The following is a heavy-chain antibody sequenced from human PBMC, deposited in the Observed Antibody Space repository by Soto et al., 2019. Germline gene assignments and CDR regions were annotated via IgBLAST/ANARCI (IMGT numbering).Heavy chain of an antibody. CDR2: IYYSGST. Sequence: PSETLSLTCTVSGGSISSYYWSWIRQPPGKGLEWIGYIYYSGSTNYNPSLKSRVTISVDTSKNQFSLKLSSVTAADTAVYYCARLRYDSSGYYYMVVDYWGQGTLVTVSS. J-gene: IGHJ4*02. CDR1: GGSISSYY. CDR3: ARLRYDSSGYYYMVVDY. V-gene: IGHV4-59*08. D-gene: IGHD3-22*01.